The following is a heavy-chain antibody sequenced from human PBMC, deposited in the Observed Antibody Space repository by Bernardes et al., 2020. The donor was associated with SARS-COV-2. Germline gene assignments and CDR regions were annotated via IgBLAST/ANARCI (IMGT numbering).Heavy chain of an antibody. CDR2: IYWDDDK. V-gene: IGHV2-5*02. Sequence: SGPTLVKPTQTLTLTCPFSGFSLSTSGVGVGWIRQPPGKALEWLALIYWDDDKRYSPSLKSRLTITKDTSKNQVVLTMTNMDPVDTAVYYCARDNPGSGSYYGSFNFDYWGQGTLVTVSS. CDR1: GFSLSTSGVG. CDR3: ARDNPGSGSYYGSFNFDY. D-gene: IGHD3-10*01. J-gene: IGHJ4*02.